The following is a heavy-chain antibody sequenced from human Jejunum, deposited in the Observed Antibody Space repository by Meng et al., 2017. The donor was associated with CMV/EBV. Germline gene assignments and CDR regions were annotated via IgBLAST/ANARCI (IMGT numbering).Heavy chain of an antibody. CDR3: AAVTYSAYNDFDY. V-gene: IGHV1-2*02. Sequence: KASGYTSTAYYWHWVRQAPGQGLEWMGWVYPPSGVTEYARRFQGRVTMTRDTSITTAYMELSRLTSDDTALYYCAAVTYSAYNDFDYWGQGTLVTVSS. D-gene: IGHD5-12*01. CDR1: GYTSTAYY. CDR2: VYPPSGVT. J-gene: IGHJ4*02.